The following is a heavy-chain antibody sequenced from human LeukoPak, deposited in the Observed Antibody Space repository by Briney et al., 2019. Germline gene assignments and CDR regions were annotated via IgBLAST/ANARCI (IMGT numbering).Heavy chain of an antibody. J-gene: IGHJ3*02. D-gene: IGHD4/OR15-4a*01. CDR3: ARDRGTTMVRSFDI. CDR2: ISASGSSI. V-gene: IGHV3-48*03. CDR1: GFTFSSYE. Sequence: GGSLRLSCAASGFTFSSYEMNWVRQAPGKGLEWVSYISASGSSIYYADSVKGRFTISRDNAKNSLYLQMNSLKAEDTAVYYCARDRGTTMVRSFDIWGQGTMVTVSS.